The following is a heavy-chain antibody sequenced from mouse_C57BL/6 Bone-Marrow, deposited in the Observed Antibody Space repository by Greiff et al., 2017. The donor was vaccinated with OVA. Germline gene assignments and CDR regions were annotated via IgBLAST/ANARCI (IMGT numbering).Heavy chain of an antibody. CDR2: ISSGSSTI. V-gene: IGHV5-17*01. CDR3: ARSWEFAY. Sequence: EVKVVESGGGLVKPGGSLKLSCAASGFTFSDYGMHWVRQAPEKGLEWVAYISSGSSTIYYADTVKGRFTISRDNAKNTLFLQMTSLRSEDTAMYYCARSWEFAYWGQGTLVTVSA. CDR1: GFTFSDYG. J-gene: IGHJ3*01. D-gene: IGHD4-1*01.